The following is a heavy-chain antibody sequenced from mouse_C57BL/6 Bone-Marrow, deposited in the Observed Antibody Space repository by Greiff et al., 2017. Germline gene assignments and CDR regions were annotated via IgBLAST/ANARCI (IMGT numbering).Heavy chain of an antibody. J-gene: IGHJ3*01. Sequence: EVMLVESGGGLVKPGGSLKLSCAASGFTFSSYAMSWVRQTSEKRLEWVATISDGGSYTYYPDNVKGRFTISRDNAKNNLYLQMSHLKSEETAMYYCARPLYDYVVAWFAYWGQGTLVTVSA. CDR3: ARPLYDYVVAWFAY. CDR2: ISDGGSYT. CDR1: GFTFSSYA. D-gene: IGHD2-4*01. V-gene: IGHV5-4*03.